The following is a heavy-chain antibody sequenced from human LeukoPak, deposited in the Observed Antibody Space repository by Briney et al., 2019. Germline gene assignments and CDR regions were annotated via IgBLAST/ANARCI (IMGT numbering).Heavy chain of an antibody. V-gene: IGHV1-18*01. CDR3: AKLMDNNYDGSAFDH. Sequence: ASVKVSCKASGYTFTSYGISWVRQAPGQGLEWMGWISAYNGNTNYAQEVQDRVTMTTDTSASTAYVELRSLTSDDTALYYCAKLMDNNYDGSAFDHWGQGTLVTVSS. CDR2: ISAYNGNT. CDR1: GYTFTSYG. J-gene: IGHJ4*02. D-gene: IGHD3-22*01.